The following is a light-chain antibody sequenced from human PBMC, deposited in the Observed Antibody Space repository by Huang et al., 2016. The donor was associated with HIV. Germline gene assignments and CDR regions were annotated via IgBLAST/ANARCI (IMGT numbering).Light chain of an antibody. CDR3: QQFNNYPLT. CDR1: QGIRSF. CDR2: AAS. V-gene: IGKV1-9*01. Sequence: IQLTQSPSSLSASVGDRVTITCRASQGIRSFLAWYQQKPGKAPKPLMYAASTLHSGVPLRFSGSGSGTDFTLTISSLQPEDFATYYCQQFNNYPLTFGGGTKVEIK. J-gene: IGKJ4*01.